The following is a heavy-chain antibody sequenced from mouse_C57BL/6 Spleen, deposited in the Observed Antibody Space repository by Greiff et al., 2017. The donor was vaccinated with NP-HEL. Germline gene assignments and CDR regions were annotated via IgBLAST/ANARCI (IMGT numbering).Heavy chain of an antibody. V-gene: IGHV5-17*01. Sequence: EVKLVESGGGLVKPGGSLKLSCAASGFTFSDYGMHWVRQAPEKGLEWVAYISSGSSTIYYADTVKGRFTISRDNAKNTLFLQMTSLRSEDTAMYYCARDYYYGSSYRFAYWGQGTLVTVSA. CDR2: ISSGSSTI. J-gene: IGHJ3*01. CDR1: GFTFSDYG. D-gene: IGHD1-1*01. CDR3: ARDYYYGSSYRFAY.